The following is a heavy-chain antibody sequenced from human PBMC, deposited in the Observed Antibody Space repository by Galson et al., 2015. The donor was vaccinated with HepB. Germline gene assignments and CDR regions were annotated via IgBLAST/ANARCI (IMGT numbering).Heavy chain of an antibody. J-gene: IGHJ6*02. D-gene: IGHD6-13*01. CDR1: GYSFRSYW. CDR2: IYPDDPDI. CDR3: ARHTRIAAGHGMDV. Sequence: QSGGAVKKPGESLKISCKGSGYSFRSYWIAWVRQMPGEGLEWMGIIYPDDPDIKYSPSFQGQVTISADKSISTAYLQWSSLKASDTAVYYCARHTRIAAGHGMDVWGQGTTVTVSS. V-gene: IGHV5-51*01.